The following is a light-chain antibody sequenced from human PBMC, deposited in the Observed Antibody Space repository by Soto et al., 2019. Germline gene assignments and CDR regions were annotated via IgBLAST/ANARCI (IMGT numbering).Light chain of an antibody. CDR1: QSITSSF. CDR3: QQYENSPIT. J-gene: IGKJ5*01. V-gene: IGKV3-20*01. CDR2: GAS. Sequence: EIAWTQSPGILSLSPGERASISCGASQSITSSFLAWYQQKPGQAPRLLIYGASSRATGIPDRFSGTGSETDFTLTINRLEPEDFAVYYCQQYENSPITFGQGTRLEI.